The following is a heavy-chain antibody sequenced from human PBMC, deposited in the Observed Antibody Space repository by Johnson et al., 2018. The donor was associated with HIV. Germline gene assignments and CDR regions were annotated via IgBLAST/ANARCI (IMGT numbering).Heavy chain of an antibody. D-gene: IGHD3-10*01. CDR3: ARELTYYYGSGSYPSGLDAFDI. CDR2: ITWNGGSS. J-gene: IGHJ3*02. CDR1: GFSFDDYG. Sequence: VQLVESGGGVVRPGGSLRLSCAASGFSFDDYGMNWVRQVPGKGLEWVSGITWNGGSSTYADSVKGRLAISRDNAKDSLYLQMNSLRAEDTALYYCARELTYYYGSGSYPSGLDAFDIWGQGTMVTVSS. V-gene: IGHV3-20*04.